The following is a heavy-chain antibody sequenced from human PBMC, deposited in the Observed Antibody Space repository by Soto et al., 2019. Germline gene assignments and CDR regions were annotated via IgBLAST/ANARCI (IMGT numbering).Heavy chain of an antibody. D-gene: IGHD1-26*01. J-gene: IGHJ6*02. CDR3: ARLRKIPKNGVPVGYYYYYGMDV. Sequence: SQTLSLTCAISGDSVSSNSAAWNWIRQSPSRGLEWLGRTYYRSKWYNDYAVSVKSRITINPDTSKNQFSLQLNSVTPEDTAVYYCARLRKIPKNGVPVGYYYYYGMDVWGQGTTVTVS. CDR2: TYYRSKWYN. CDR1: GDSVSSNSAA. V-gene: IGHV6-1*01.